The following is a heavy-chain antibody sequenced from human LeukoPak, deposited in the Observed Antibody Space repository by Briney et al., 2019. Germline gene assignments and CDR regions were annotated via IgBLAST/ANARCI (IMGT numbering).Heavy chain of an antibody. J-gene: IGHJ6*03. D-gene: IGHD6-19*01. CDR1: GYTLTELS. V-gene: IGHV1-24*01. CDR2: FDPEDSET. Sequence: GASVKVSCKVSGYTLTELSMHWVRQAPGKGLEWMGGFDPEDSETIYAQKFQGRVTMTRNPSISTAYMELSSLRSEDTAVYYCARALAQGQWLVRGYYYYMDVWGKGTTVTVSS. CDR3: ARALAQGQWLVRGYYYYMDV.